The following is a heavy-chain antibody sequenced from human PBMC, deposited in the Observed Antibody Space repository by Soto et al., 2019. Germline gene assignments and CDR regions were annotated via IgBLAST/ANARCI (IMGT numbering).Heavy chain of an antibody. CDR3: AKGRGGSGSLTPRVDF. CDR1: GFTFNNYA. CDR2: ISGGGDTT. J-gene: IGHJ4*02. D-gene: IGHD3-10*01. Sequence: GGSLRLSCAASGFTFNNYAVTWVRQAPGKGLEWVSAISGGGDTTSYADSVKGRFTVSRDGSKNTLYLQMSSLRAEDTALYYCAKGRGGSGSLTPRVDFWGQGTLVTGSS. V-gene: IGHV3-23*01.